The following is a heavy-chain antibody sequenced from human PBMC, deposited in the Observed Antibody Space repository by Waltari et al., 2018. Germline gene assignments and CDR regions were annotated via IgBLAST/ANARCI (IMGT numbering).Heavy chain of an antibody. Sequence: WWGGVRQTPWEGLEWIGHIHRSGRVDCNPSLESRVTVSMETSNYKFSLKMSAAIAADTAVYYCARDRGRGLYFDSWGQGTLVTVSP. CDR2: IHRSGRV. J-gene: IGHJ4*02. CDR1: W. D-gene: IGHD2-15*01. CDR3: ARDRGRGLYFDS. V-gene: IGHV4-4*02.